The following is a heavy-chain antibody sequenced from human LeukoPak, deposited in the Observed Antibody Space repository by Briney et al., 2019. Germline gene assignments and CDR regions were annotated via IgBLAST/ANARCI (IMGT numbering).Heavy chain of an antibody. D-gene: IGHD6-19*01. V-gene: IGHV1-8*01. CDR3: ARKSWVYSSGWYIWAPYYYYYYGMDV. Sequence: GASVKVSCKASGYTFTSYDINWVRQATGQGLEWMGWMNPNSGNTGYAQKFQGRVTMTRNTSISTAYMELSSLRSEDTAVYYCARKSWVYSSGWYIWAPYYYYYYGMDVRGQGTTVTVSS. CDR1: GYTFTSYD. J-gene: IGHJ6*02. CDR2: MNPNSGNT.